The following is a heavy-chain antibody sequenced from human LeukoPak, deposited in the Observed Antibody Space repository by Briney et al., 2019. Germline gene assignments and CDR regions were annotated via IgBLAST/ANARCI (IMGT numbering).Heavy chain of an antibody. CDR3: ARAGVVITVFDY. V-gene: IGHV3-30-3*01. D-gene: IGHD3-3*01. CDR2: IAYDGSNK. Sequence: GGSLRLSCAASGFTFSSYAMHWVRQAPGKGLEWVAVIAYDGSNKYYADSVKGRFTISRDNSKNTLYLQMNSLRAEDTAVYYCARAGVVITVFDYWGQGTLVTVSS. CDR1: GFTFSSYA. J-gene: IGHJ4*02.